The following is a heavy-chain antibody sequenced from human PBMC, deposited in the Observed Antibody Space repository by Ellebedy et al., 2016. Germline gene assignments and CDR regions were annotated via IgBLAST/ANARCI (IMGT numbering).Heavy chain of an antibody. CDR2: IYWDDDK. V-gene: IGHV2-5*02. Sequence: SGPTLVXPTQTLTLTCTFSGFSLSTNGEGVGWIRQPPGKALEWLALIYWDDDKRYSPSLKSRLTITKDTSKNQVVLTMTNMDPVDTGTYYCAHRRQDNKLQHWGQGTLVTVSS. CDR1: GFSLSTNGEG. CDR3: AHRRQDNKLQH. J-gene: IGHJ1*01. D-gene: IGHD2-15*01.